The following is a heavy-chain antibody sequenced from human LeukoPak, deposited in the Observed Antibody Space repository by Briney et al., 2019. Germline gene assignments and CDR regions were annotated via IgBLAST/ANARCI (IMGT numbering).Heavy chain of an antibody. CDR2: MSPNSGNT. Sequence: ASVKVSCKASGYTFTSYDINWMRQATGQGLERMGWMSPNSGNTGYAQKFQGRVTMTRDTSTGKAYLELSSLRSEDSAVYYCVITPPSWGADFWGQGALVAVSS. V-gene: IGHV1-8*01. CDR1: GYTFTSYD. D-gene: IGHD4-23*01. CDR3: VITPPSWGADF. J-gene: IGHJ4*02.